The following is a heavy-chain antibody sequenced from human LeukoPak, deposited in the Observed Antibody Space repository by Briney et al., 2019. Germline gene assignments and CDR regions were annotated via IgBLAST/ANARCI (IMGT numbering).Heavy chain of an antibody. D-gene: IGHD3-10*01. Sequence: VASVKVSCKASGYTFTSYAMHWVRQAPGQRLEWMGWINAGNGNTKYSQKFQGGVTITRDTSASTAYMELSSLRSEDTAVYYCAKAYYGSGSLFDYWGQGTLVTVSS. J-gene: IGHJ4*02. CDR1: GYTFTSYA. CDR2: INAGNGNT. CDR3: AKAYYGSGSLFDY. V-gene: IGHV1-3*01.